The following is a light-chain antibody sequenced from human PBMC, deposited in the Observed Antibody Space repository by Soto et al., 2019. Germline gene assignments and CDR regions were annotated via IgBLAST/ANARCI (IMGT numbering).Light chain of an antibody. CDR2: TDN. CDR3: AAWDGSLNAYV. Sequence: QAVVTQPPSASGTPGQRVTISCSGSSSNIGSNAVNWYQQFPGTAPKLLIYTDNQRPSGVPDRFSGSKSGTSASLAISGLQSEDEADYFCAAWDGSLNAYVFGTGTKATVL. CDR1: SSNIGSNA. V-gene: IGLV1-44*01. J-gene: IGLJ1*01.